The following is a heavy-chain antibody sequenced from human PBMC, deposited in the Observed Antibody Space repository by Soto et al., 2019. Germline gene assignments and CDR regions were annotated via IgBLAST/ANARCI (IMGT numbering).Heavy chain of an antibody. J-gene: IGHJ5*02. Sequence: SQTLSLTCAISGDSVSSNGAAWNWIRQSPSRGLEWLGRTYFRSKWYNDYAVSVKSRIIINPDTSNNQFSLQLNSVTPEDTAVYFCAKGDNLGPKTGYAFDPWGQGSMVTSPQ. CDR2: TYFRSKWYN. CDR3: AKGDNLGPKTGYAFDP. CDR1: GDSVSSNGAA. D-gene: IGHD5-12*01. V-gene: IGHV6-1*01.